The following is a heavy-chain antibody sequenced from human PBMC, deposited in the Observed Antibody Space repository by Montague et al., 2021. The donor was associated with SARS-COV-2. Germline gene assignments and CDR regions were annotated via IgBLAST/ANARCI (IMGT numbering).Heavy chain of an antibody. CDR2: IDYSGST. D-gene: IGHD3-22*01. CDR1: GGSISRYY. V-gene: IGHV4-59*13. Sequence: SETLSLTCTVSGGSISRYYWSWIRQPPGKGLEWIGYIDYSGSTKYNPSLKSRVTISVDTSKNQFSLKLNSVTAADTAVYYCASLNYYDSSGYYSGGTPGEYFQHWGQGTLVTVSS. J-gene: IGHJ1*01. CDR3: ASLNYYDSSGYYSGGTPGEYFQH.